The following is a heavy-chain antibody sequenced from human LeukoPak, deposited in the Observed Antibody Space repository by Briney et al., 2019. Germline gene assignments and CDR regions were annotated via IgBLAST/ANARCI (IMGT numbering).Heavy chain of an antibody. D-gene: IGHD3-22*01. Sequence: PGGSLRLSCAVSGFTFSSYGMHWVRQAPGKGLEWVAFIRYDGSNKYYADSVKGRFTISRDNSKNTLYLQMNSLRAEDTAVYYCAKVGVYYDRPDFDYWGQGTLVTVSS. V-gene: IGHV3-30*02. CDR3: AKVGVYYDRPDFDY. CDR2: IRYDGSNK. J-gene: IGHJ4*02. CDR1: GFTFSSYG.